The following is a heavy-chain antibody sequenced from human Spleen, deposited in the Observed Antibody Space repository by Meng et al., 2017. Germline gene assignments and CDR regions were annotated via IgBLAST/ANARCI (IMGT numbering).Heavy chain of an antibody. CDR3: ARRRLYDFWSGSTPFDY. CDR1: GGSFRGYY. V-gene: IGHV4-34*01. Sequence: HVQLQQWGAGVLMPSEPLSLSCVVYGGSFRGYYWSWIRQPPGKGLEWIGEINHSGATNYNPSLKSRVTISVDTSKNQFSLKLNSVTAADTAIYYCARRRLYDFWSGSTPFDYWGQGTLVTVSS. J-gene: IGHJ4*02. CDR2: INHSGAT. D-gene: IGHD3-3*01.